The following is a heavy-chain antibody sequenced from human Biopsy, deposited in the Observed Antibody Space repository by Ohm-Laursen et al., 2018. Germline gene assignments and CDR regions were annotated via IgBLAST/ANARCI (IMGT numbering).Heavy chain of an antibody. J-gene: IGHJ4*02. CDR1: DDSIRNFY. D-gene: IGHD6-6*01. CDR3: ARGEYSSSIFDH. CDR2: ASYSGYT. V-gene: IGHV4-59*12. Sequence: SETLSLTCTVSDDSIRNFYWTWIRQPPGQGLEWIGHASYSGYTNYNPSLKSRVTMSVDTSKKQLSLKVRSVTAADTAVYYCARGEYSSSIFDHWGQGTLVTVSS.